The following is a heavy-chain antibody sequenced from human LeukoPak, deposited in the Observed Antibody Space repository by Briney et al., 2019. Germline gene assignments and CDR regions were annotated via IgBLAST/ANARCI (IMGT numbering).Heavy chain of an antibody. Sequence: ASVKVSCKASGYTFTSYGISWVRQAPGQGLEWMGWISAHNGNTNYAQKLQGRVTMTIDTSTSTAYLELRSLRSDDTAVYYCARENKPWELAFDYWGQGTLVTVS. J-gene: IGHJ4*02. CDR3: ARENKPWELAFDY. V-gene: IGHV1-18*01. CDR2: ISAHNGNT. D-gene: IGHD1-26*01. CDR1: GYTFTSYG.